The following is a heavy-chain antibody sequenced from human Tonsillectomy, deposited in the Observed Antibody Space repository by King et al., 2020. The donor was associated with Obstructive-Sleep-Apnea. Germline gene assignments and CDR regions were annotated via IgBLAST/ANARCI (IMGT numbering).Heavy chain of an antibody. CDR2: ISSSGTTI. D-gene: IGHD3-22*01. V-gene: IGHV3-11*01. CDR3: ARAMYHYDTAAFDY. J-gene: IGHJ4*02. CDR1: KFTFSDYY. Sequence: QLVQSGGGLVKPGGSLRLSCAASKFTFSDYYMSWIRQAPGKWLEWVSYISSSGTTIYYADSVKGRFTISRDNAKNSLYLHMNSLRAEDTAVYYCARAMYHYDTAAFDYWGQGTLVTVSS.